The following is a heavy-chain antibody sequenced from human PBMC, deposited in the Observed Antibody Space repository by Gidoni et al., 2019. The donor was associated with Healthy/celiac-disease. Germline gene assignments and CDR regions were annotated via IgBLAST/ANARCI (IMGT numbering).Heavy chain of an antibody. J-gene: IGHJ4*02. Sequence: EVQLLESGGGLVQPGGSLRLYCAASGFTFSSYAISWVRQAPGKGLEWVSALSGSGGSTYYADSVKGRFTISRDNSKNTLYLQMNSLRAEDTAVYYCAKDSDSTNDYWGQGTLVTVSS. CDR1: GFTFSSYA. CDR3: AKDSDSTNDY. D-gene: IGHD3-22*01. CDR2: LSGSGGST. V-gene: IGHV3-23*01.